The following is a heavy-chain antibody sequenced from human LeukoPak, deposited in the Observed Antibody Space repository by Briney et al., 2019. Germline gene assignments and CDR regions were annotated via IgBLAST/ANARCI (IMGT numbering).Heavy chain of an antibody. D-gene: IGHD3-3*01. CDR1: GFTFSNYA. V-gene: IGHV3-30-3*01. CDR3: AREMLRTIFEMGMPGAFDI. J-gene: IGHJ3*02. CDR2: ISYDGTKK. Sequence: GGSLRLSCVASGFTFSNYAMHWVRQAPGKGLECVTVISYDGTKKYYADSVQGRFTISRDNSRNTLYLQMHSLKPEDTAVYYCAREMLRTIFEMGMPGAFDIWGQGTMVTVSS.